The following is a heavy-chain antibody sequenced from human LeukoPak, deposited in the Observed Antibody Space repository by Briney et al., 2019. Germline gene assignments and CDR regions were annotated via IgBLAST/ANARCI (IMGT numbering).Heavy chain of an antibody. J-gene: IGHJ3*02. CDR3: ARGPSIAARYDAFDI. CDR1: EFTFTSYE. CDR2: ISSSGNTI. V-gene: IGHV3-48*03. Sequence: RGSLRLSCAASEFTFTSYESNWVRQAPGKGLEWVSYISSSGNTISYADSVKGRFTISRDNAKNSLYLQVISLRAEDTAVYYCARGPSIAARYDAFDIWGQGTMVTVSS. D-gene: IGHD6-6*01.